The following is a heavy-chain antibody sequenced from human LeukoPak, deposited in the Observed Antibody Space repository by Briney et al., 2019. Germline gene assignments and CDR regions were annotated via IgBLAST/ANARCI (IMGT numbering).Heavy chain of an antibody. J-gene: IGHJ6*03. CDR1: GYTFTGYY. Sequence: ASVKVSCKASGYTFTGYYMHWVRQAPGQGLEWMGWINPNSGGTNYAQKFQGRVTMTRDTSISTAYMELSRLRSDDTAVYYCTSTPISESGIAVAGTDYYYYMDVWGKGTTVTVSS. V-gene: IGHV1-2*02. D-gene: IGHD6-19*01. CDR3: TSTPISESGIAVAGTDYYYYMDV. CDR2: INPNSGGT.